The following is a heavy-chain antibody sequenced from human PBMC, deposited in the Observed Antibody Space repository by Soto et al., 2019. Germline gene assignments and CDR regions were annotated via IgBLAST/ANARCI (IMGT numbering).Heavy chain of an antibody. CDR1: GGSISSYY. J-gene: IGHJ1*01. Sequence: SETLSLTCTVSGGSISSYYWSWIRQPPGKGLEWIGYIYYSGSTNYNPSLKSRVTISVDTSKNQFSLKLSSVTAADTAVYYCARFSDYGDYPTRYFQHWGQGTLVTVS. D-gene: IGHD4-17*01. V-gene: IGHV4-59*01. CDR2: IYYSGST. CDR3: ARFSDYGDYPTRYFQH.